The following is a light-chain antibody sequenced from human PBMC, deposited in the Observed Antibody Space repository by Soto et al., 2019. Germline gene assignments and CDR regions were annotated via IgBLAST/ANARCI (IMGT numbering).Light chain of an antibody. CDR3: SSYTNSNTWV. CDR1: SSDVGGYSY. V-gene: IGLV2-14*01. Sequence: QSVLTQPASVSGSPGQSITISCTGTSSDVGGYSYVSWYQQHPGKAPKLMIYEVTNRPSGVSNRFSGSKSGNTASLTISGLQAEDEADYYCSSYTNSNTWVFGGGTKLIVL. CDR2: EVT. J-gene: IGLJ3*02.